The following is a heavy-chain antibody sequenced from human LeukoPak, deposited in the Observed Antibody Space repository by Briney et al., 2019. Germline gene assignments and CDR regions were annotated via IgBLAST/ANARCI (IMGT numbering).Heavy chain of an antibody. Sequence: GASVKVSCKASGYIFTDYYIHWVRQAPGRGLEWMGRIYPNSGGTNYAQKFQGRVTMTRDTSISTAYMDLSRLTSDDTAVYFCAREGQLDKTSTFDYWGQGTLVTVSS. J-gene: IGHJ4*02. CDR1: GYIFTDYY. D-gene: IGHD6-6*01. CDR3: AREGQLDKTSTFDY. CDR2: IYPNSGGT. V-gene: IGHV1-2*06.